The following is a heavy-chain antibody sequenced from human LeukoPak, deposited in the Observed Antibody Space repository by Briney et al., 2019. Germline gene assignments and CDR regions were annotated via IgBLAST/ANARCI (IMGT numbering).Heavy chain of an antibody. D-gene: IGHD3-16*02. CDR1: GGSISSYY. Sequence: SETLSLTCTVSGGSISSYYWSWIRQPPGKGLGWIGYIYYSGSTNYNPSLKSRVTISVDTSKNQFSLKLSSVTAADTAVYYCARFVDGAFDIWGQGTMVTVSS. CDR3: ARFVDGAFDI. J-gene: IGHJ3*02. V-gene: IGHV4-59*01. CDR2: IYYSGST.